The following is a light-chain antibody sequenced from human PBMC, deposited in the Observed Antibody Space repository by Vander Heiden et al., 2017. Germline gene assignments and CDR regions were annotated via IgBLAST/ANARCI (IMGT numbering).Light chain of an antibody. V-gene: IGKV3-20*01. CDR3: QQYGSEPPKGT. CDR2: GAS. Sequence: EIVLTQSPGTLSLSPGERATLSCRASQSVSSSYLAWYQQKPGQAPRLLIYGASSRATGIPDRFSGSGSGTDFTLTISRLEPEDFAVYYCQQYGSEPPKGTFGQGTKVEIK. CDR1: QSVSSSY. J-gene: IGKJ1*01.